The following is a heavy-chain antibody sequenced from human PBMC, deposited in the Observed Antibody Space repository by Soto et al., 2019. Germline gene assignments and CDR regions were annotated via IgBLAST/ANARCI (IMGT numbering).Heavy chain of an antibody. Sequence: EVPLVESGGVAVQPGGSLRLSCAASGFTFDDYTMHWVRQAPGKGLEWVSLISWHGDSTYYADSVKGRFTISRDNSKNSLYLQMNSLRTEDSALYYCAKPLRCCSGGECDGWGGMDVWGQGTTVTVSS. CDR3: AKPLRCCSGGECDGWGGMDV. D-gene: IGHD2-15*01. CDR2: ISWHGDST. J-gene: IGHJ6*02. CDR1: GFTFDDYT. V-gene: IGHV3-43*01.